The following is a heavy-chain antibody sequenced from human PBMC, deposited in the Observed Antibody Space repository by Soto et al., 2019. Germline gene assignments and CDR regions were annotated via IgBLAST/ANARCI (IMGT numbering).Heavy chain of an antibody. J-gene: IGHJ4*02. CDR2: IIPIFGTA. V-gene: IGHV1-69*01. CDR1: GGTFSSYA. D-gene: IGHD6-6*01. CDR3: ARSSIAARRSVARYEPDFDY. Sequence: QVQLVQSGAEVKKPGSSVKVSCKASGGTFSSYAISWVRQAPGQGLEWMGGIIPIFGTANYAQKFQGRVTITADESTSTAYMELSSLRSEDTAVYYCARSSIAARRSVARYEPDFDYWGQGTLVTVSS.